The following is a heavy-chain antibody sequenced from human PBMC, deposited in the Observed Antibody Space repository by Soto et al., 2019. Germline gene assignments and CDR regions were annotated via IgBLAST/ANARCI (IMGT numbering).Heavy chain of an antibody. J-gene: IGHJ4*02. CDR3: AKDRLAGNFDY. CDR2: ISNTGGGT. Sequence: PGGSLRLSCAASGFTFNNDAMNWVRQAPGMGLEWVATISNTGGGTYYADSVKGRFTISRDNSKNTLYLQMSSLRVEDTAVYYCAKDRLAGNFDYWGQGTQVTVSS. CDR1: GFTFNNDA. V-gene: IGHV3-23*01.